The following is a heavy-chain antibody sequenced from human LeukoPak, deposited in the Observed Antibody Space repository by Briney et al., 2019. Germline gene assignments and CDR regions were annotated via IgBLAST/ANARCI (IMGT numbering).Heavy chain of an antibody. CDR3: ARDRGSSWYVDY. Sequence: ASVKVSCKTSGYSFTSYYIHWVRQAPGQGLEWMGWINPSSGGTEYAQKFQGRVTMTGDTSISTAYMELSRLRSDDTAVYYCARDRGSSWYVDYWGQGTLATVSS. CDR2: INPSSGGT. J-gene: IGHJ4*02. D-gene: IGHD6-13*01. CDR1: GYSFTSYY. V-gene: IGHV1-2*02.